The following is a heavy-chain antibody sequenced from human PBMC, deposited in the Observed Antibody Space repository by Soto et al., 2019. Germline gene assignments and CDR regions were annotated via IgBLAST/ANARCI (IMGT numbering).Heavy chain of an antibody. CDR2: ISAYNGNT. Sequence: ASVKVSCKASGYTFTSYGISWVRQAPGQGLEWMGWISAYNGNTNYAQKLQGRVTMTTDTSTSTAYMELRSLRSDDTAVYYCARVAGEIVVVTAGPYYYDGMDVWGQGTTVTVSS. V-gene: IGHV1-18*04. CDR3: ARVAGEIVVVTAGPYYYDGMDV. CDR1: GYTFTSYG. D-gene: IGHD2-21*02. J-gene: IGHJ6*02.